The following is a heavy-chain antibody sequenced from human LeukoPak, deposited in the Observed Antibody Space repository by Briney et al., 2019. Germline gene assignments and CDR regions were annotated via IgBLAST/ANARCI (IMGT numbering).Heavy chain of an antibody. CDR1: GFTFSSYW. J-gene: IGHJ6*04. D-gene: IGHD4-17*01. CDR3: TRALMDYADTTGLHHSYMDV. V-gene: IGHV3-74*01. Sequence: PGGSLRLSCVASGFTFSSYWMHWVRQDPRKGLVWVSRISGAGRNINYADSVRGRFTISRDNAKNTLYLQMNTLRVEDTAVYYRTRALMDYADTTGLHHSYMDVWGEGPSVTASS. CDR2: ISGAGRNI.